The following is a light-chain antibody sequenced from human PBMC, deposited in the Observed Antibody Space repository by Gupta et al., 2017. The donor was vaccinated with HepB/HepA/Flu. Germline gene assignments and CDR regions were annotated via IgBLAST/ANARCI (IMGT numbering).Light chain of an antibody. Sequence: QLVLTQSPSASASLGASVKLTCTLSSGHSSYAIAWHQQQPEKGPRYLMKLNNDGSHSKGDGIPDRFSGSSSGAERDLTISSLQAEDEADYYCQTWGTGIWVFGGGTKLTVL. CDR3: QTWGTGIWV. J-gene: IGLJ2*01. V-gene: IGLV4-69*01. CDR2: LNNDGSH. CDR1: SGHSSYA.